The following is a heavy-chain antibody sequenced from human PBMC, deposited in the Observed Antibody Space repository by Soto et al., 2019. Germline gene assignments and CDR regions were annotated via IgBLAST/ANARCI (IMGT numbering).Heavy chain of an antibody. J-gene: IGHJ4*02. CDR3: VRVVLPFNFDY. V-gene: IGHV4-30-4*01. Sequence: QVQLQESGPGLVKPSQTLSLTCTVSGGSISSGDYYWSWIRQPPGKGLEWIGYIYYSGSTYYNPSLQSRVTLSVDTSKIQFSLKLTSVTAAGAAVYYCVRVVLPFNFDYWVQGTLVPVSS. CDR1: GGSISSGDYY. CDR2: IYYSGST. D-gene: IGHD3-16*02.